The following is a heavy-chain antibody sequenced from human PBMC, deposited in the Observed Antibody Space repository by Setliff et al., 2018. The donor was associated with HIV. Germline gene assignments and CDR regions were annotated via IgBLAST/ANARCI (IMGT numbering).Heavy chain of an antibody. D-gene: IGHD3-22*01. CDR3: ARSGYTSGFYWVFGAFGV. CDR1: GYTFINYH. Sequence: ASVKVSCKASGYTFINYHITWVRQAPGQGLEWVGSISASSVTTNYTQGRVTMTTDISTSTAYMELRSLRSADSAVYYCARSGYTSGFYWVFGAFGVWGQGKMVTVSS. V-gene: IGHV1-18*01. CDR2: ISASSVTT. J-gene: IGHJ3*01.